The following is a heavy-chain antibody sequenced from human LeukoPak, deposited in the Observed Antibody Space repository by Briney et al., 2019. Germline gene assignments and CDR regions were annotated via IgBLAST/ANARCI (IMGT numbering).Heavy chain of an antibody. J-gene: IGHJ4*02. V-gene: IGHV3-23*01. CDR3: ATRGTGTTFTPSYYFDY. D-gene: IGHD1-1*01. CDR2: ISGSGGST. Sequence: GGSLRLSCAASGFTFSSYAMSWVRQPPGKGLEWVSAISGSGGSTYYADSVKGRFTISRDNSKNTLYLQMNSLRAEDTAVYYCATRGTGTTFTPSYYFDYWGQGTLVTVS. CDR1: GFTFSSYA.